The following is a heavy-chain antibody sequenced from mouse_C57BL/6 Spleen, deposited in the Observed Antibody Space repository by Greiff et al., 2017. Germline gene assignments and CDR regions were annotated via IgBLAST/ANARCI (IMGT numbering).Heavy chain of an antibody. J-gene: IGHJ4*01. CDR1: GYAFSSYW. V-gene: IGHV1-80*01. Sequence: QVQLQPSGAELVKPGASVKISCKASGYAFSSYWMNWVKQRPGQGLEWLGQISPGDGDNNYNGKFQGKATLTADKSSSTAYMQLSSLTADDSAVDYGARSGVYDGNYVRGAMDYWGQVASVTVSS. CDR3: ARSGVYDGNYVRGAMDY. D-gene: IGHD2-1*01. CDR2: ISPGDGDN.